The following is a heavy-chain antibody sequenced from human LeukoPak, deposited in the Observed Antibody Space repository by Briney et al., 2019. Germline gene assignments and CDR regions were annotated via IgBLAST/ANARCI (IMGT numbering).Heavy chain of an antibody. CDR2: IDPSDSYT. D-gene: IGHD3-3*01. J-gene: IGHJ5*02. CDR3: ARQDRITIFGVIGSWFDP. CDR1: GYSFTSYW. Sequence: GESLKISCKGSGYSFTSYWISWVRQMPGKGLEWMGRIDPSDSYTNYSPSFQGQVTISADRSVYTAYLQWSSLRASDTAMYYCARQDRITIFGVIGSWFDPWGQGTLVTVSS. V-gene: IGHV5-10-1*04.